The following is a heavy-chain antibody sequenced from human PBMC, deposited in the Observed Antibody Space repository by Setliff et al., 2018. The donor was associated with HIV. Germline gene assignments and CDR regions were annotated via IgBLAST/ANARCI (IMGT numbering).Heavy chain of an antibody. CDR1: GFRVTDTY. CDR3: AKGGYGGAYYVAGY. J-gene: IGHJ4*02. V-gene: IGHV3-53*01. Sequence: GGSLRLSCEASGFRVTDTYMAWVRQAPGKGLEWVTLIYKAGKTYYADFVKGRLTIARDDTKNTVSLQMTNLEPGDTAMYYCAKGGYGGAYYVAGYWGQGTKVTVSS. D-gene: IGHD5-18*01. CDR2: IYKAGKT.